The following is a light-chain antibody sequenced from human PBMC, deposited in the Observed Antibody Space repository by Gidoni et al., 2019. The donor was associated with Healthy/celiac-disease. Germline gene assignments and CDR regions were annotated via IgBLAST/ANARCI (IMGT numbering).Light chain of an antibody. CDR3: QSYDSSLSGHVV. V-gene: IGLV1-40*01. J-gene: IGLJ2*01. Sequence: QSVLTQPPSVSGAPGPRVTISCTGSSSNSGAGYDVHWYQQLPGPAPKLLIYGNSNRPSGVPDRFSGSKSGTSASLAITGLQAEDEADYYCQSYDSSLSGHVVFGGGTKLTVL. CDR1: SSNSGAGYD. CDR2: GNS.